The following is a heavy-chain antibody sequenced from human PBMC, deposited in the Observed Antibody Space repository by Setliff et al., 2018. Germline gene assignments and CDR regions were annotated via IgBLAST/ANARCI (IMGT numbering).Heavy chain of an antibody. D-gene: IGHD2-15*01. Sequence: KTSETLSLTCSVAGGSMTDFFWHWFRRPPGKGLEWIGYIYTKGGTNYSPSLKSRVTMSVDRSGNQFSLTLSSVSAADMAVYYCARGLNTESWTPLYWSPGTLVTVSS. V-gene: IGHV4-4*08. CDR2: IYTKGGT. CDR3: ARGLNTESWTPLY. CDR1: GGSMTDFF. J-gene: IGHJ4*02.